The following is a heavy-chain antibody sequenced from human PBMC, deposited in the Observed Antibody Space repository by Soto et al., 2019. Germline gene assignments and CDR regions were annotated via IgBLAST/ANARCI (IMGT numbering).Heavy chain of an antibody. V-gene: IGHV4-39*01. Sequence: PSGPLSLTGTAPVASVSSGRVSWAGIRQTPRKGLEWIGTIYSSEDTYYNPSLLSGFTISVNTSKNEFSLRLSPFTAAATAVYYCARLNRYCICFNGHGSYDI. D-gene: IGHD2-15*01. CDR2: IYSSEDT. J-gene: IGHJ3*02. CDR1: VASVSSGRVS. CDR3: ARLNRYCICFNGHGSYDI.